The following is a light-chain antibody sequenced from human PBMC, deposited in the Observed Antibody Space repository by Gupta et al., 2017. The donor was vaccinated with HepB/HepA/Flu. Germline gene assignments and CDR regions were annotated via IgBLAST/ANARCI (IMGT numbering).Light chain of an antibody. CDR3: QQNDTASTT. CDR1: ESVSRNY. J-gene: IGKJ1*01. CDR2: GTS. Sequence: PDTLSLSPGVRASLSRRASESVSRNYLAWYQQKPGQSPRLLIYGTSGRATGVPDRFSGSGSGTDFTLTISRLEPEDFAVYYCQQNDTASTTFGQGTRVEIK. V-gene: IGKV3-20*01.